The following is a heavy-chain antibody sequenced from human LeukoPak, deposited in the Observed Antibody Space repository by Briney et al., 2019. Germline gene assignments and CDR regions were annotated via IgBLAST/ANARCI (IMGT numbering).Heavy chain of an antibody. CDR1: RNTFTNYD. V-gene: IGHV1-8*01. CDR2: MNPNSGNT. D-gene: IGHD3-9*01. Sequence: ASVKVSCKASRNTFTNYDICWVRQATGQGLEWMGWMNPNSGNTGYAQKFQGRVAMTRDTSISTAYMELSSLRSEDTAVYYCARGWGDILSGYYHGMDVWGQGTTVTVPS. J-gene: IGHJ6*02. CDR3: ARGWGDILSGYYHGMDV.